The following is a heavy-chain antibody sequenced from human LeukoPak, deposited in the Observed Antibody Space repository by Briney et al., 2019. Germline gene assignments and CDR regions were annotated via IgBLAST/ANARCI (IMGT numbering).Heavy chain of an antibody. CDR3: ARDWAVGYGDYFFDY. CDR2: ISSSGSTI. J-gene: IGHJ4*02. CDR1: GFTFSSYE. Sequence: PGGSLRLSCAASGFTFSSYEMNWVRQAPGKGLEWVSYISSSGSTIYYADSVKGRFTISRDNAKNSLYLQMNSLRAEDTAVYYCARDWAVGYGDYFFDYWGQGTLVTVPS. D-gene: IGHD4-17*01. V-gene: IGHV3-48*03.